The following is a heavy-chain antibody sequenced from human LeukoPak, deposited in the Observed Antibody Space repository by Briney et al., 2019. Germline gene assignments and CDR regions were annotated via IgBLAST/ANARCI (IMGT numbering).Heavy chain of an antibody. J-gene: IGHJ4*02. CDR3: ARRQDGHDY. CDR1: GVSIANTFYY. CDR2: IYTTGST. Sequence: SETLSLTCTVSGVSIANTFYYWNWLRQPAGKGLEWIGRIYTTGSTDYNPSLKSRVTISLDTARNQFSLKLSSVTAADTAVYYCARRQDGHDYWGQGTLVTVSS. V-gene: IGHV4-61*02.